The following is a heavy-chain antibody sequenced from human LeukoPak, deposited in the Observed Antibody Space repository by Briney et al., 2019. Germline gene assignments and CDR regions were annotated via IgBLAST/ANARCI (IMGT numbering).Heavy chain of an antibody. D-gene: IGHD1-7*01. Sequence: GSSVKVSCKASGGTFSSYAISWVRQAPGQGLEWMGGIIPIFGTASYAQKFQGRVTITTDESTSTAYMELSSLRSEDTAVYYCARDNYAGANWFDPWGQGTLVTVSS. CDR1: GGTFSSYA. CDR2: IIPIFGTA. J-gene: IGHJ5*02. CDR3: ARDNYAGANWFDP. V-gene: IGHV1-69*05.